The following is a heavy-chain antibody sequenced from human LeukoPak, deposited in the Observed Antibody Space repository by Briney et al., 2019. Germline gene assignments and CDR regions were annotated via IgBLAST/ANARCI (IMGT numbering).Heavy chain of an antibody. Sequence: PGGSLRLSCAASGFTFSNAWMTWVRQIPGKGLEWVGRIKSKTDGGTTDYAAPVKGIFTISRDDSKNMLYLQMNSLKVEDTAVYYCARDRSGLMDVWGKGTTVTVSS. V-gene: IGHV3-15*05. CDR1: GFTFSNAW. CDR2: IKSKTDGGTT. J-gene: IGHJ6*04. CDR3: ARDRSGLMDV.